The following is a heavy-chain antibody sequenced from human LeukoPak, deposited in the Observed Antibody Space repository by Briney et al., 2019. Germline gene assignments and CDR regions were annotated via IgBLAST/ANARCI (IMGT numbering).Heavy chain of an antibody. J-gene: IGHJ4*02. CDR1: GGSISSGDYY. Sequence: SETLSLTCAVSGGSISSGDYYWSWIRQPPGKGLEWIGYIYHSGNTYYNPSLKSRLTISVDTPRNQFSLKLRSVTAADTAVYYCARGGTRITIVGVVINDFDYWGQGTLVTVSS. V-gene: IGHV4-30-4*08. D-gene: IGHD3-3*01. CDR3: ARGGTRITIVGVVINDFDY. CDR2: IYHSGNT.